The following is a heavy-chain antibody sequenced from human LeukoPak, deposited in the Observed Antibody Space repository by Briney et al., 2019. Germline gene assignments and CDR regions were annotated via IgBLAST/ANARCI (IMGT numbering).Heavy chain of an antibody. J-gene: IGHJ3*02. V-gene: IGHV4-39*07. CDR1: GGSISGSSYY. CDR2: IYYSGDT. Sequence: SETLSPTCTVSGGSISGSSYYWGWIRQPPGKGLEWIGSIYYSGDTYYNPSLKSRVTISVDTSKSQFSLKLSSVTAADTAVYYCARDLGWYMGAFDIWGQGTMVTVSS. CDR3: ARDLGWYMGAFDI. D-gene: IGHD6-19*01.